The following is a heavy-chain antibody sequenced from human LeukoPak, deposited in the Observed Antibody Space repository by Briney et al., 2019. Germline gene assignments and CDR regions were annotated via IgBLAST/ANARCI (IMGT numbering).Heavy chain of an antibody. CDR3: ARAGLYSVSGLDS. J-gene: IGHJ4*02. D-gene: IGHD5/OR15-5a*01. Sequence: GRSLRLSCAASGFTFSSYGMHWVRQAPGKGLEWVAVISYDGSNKYYADSVKGRFTISRDNSKNTLYLQMNSLRAEDTAVYYCARAGLYSVSGLDSWGQGTLVIVSS. CDR2: ISYDGSNK. V-gene: IGHV3-30*03. CDR1: GFTFSSYG.